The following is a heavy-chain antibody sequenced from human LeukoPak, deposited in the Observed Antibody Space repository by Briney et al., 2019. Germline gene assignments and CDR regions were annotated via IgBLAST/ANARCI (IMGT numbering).Heavy chain of an antibody. CDR1: GGSISSYY. Sequence: SETLSLTCTVSGGSISSYYWSWIRQPPGKGLEWIGYIYYSGSTNYNPSLKSRVTISVDTSKNQFSLKLSSVTAADTAVYYCARGGPQQLPLDYRGQGTLVTVSS. CDR3: ARGGPQQLPLDY. D-gene: IGHD6-13*01. CDR2: IYYSGST. J-gene: IGHJ4*02. V-gene: IGHV4-59*01.